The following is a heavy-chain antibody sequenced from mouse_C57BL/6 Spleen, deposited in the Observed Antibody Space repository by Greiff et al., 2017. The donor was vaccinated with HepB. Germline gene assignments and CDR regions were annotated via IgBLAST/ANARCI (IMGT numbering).Heavy chain of an antibody. D-gene: IGHD2-1*01. CDR1: GYTFTSYW. CDR2: INPSNGGT. CDR3: AKDYGNYVGYFDY. V-gene: IGHV1-53*01. J-gene: IGHJ2*01. Sequence: VQLQQPGPELVKPGASVKLSCKASGYTFTSYWMHWVKQRPGQGLEWIGNINPSNGGTNYNEKFKSKATLTVDKSSSTAYMQLSSLTSEDSAVYYCAKDYGNYVGYFDYWGQGTTLTVSS.